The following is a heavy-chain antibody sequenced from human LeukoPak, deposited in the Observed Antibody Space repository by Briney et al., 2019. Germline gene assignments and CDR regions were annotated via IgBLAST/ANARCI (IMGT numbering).Heavy chain of an antibody. D-gene: IGHD1-26*01. CDR2: TFYSGNT. CDR3: ARHRGVGARHAFDI. CDR1: NGSISNYY. J-gene: IGHJ3*02. Sequence: SETLSLTCTVCNGSISNYYWSWIRQPPGKGLEWIAYTFYSGNTNYNPSLKSRVTISVDTSNNQFSLNLSSVTAADTAVCYCARHRGVGARHAFDIWGQGTMVTVSS. V-gene: IGHV4-59*08.